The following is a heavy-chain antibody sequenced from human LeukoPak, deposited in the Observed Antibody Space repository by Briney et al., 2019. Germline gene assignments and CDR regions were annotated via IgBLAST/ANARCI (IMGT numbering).Heavy chain of an antibody. CDR1: GFTFSSYS. CDR2: ISSSSSTI. D-gene: IGHD4-17*01. V-gene: IGHV3-48*01. CDR3: AGGGHGDYFDY. J-gene: IGHJ4*02. Sequence: GGSLRLSCAASGFTFSSYSMNWVRQAPGKGLEWVSYISSSSSTIYYADSVKGRFTISRDNAKNSLYLQMNSLRAEDTAVYYCAGGGHGDYFDYWGQGTPGHRLL.